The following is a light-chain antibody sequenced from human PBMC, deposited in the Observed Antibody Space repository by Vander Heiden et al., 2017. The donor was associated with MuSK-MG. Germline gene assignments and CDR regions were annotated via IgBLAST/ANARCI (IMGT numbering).Light chain of an antibody. J-gene: IGKJ1*01. CDR2: WAS. V-gene: IGKV4-1*01. Sequence: DIVMTQSPDSLAASLGERASINCKSSQSGLHSSNNKNYLAWFQQKPGQPPKLLIYWASTREGGVPDRFSGSGYGKDFTLTISSRQEEDVAVYYCQQHEGNPPWTFGQGTKVEIK. CDR1: QSGLHSSNNKNY. CDR3: QQHEGNPPWT.